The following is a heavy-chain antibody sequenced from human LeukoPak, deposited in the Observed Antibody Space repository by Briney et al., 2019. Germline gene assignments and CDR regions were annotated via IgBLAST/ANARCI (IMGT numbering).Heavy chain of an antibody. Sequence: GGSLRLSCAASGLTFGSYWMNWVRQAPGKGLEWVANINQDGSEKYYVDSVKGRFTISKDNAKNTVYLQMNSLRAEDTAVYYCVSFYETYWGRGTLVTVSS. D-gene: IGHD2/OR15-2a*01. CDR3: VSFYETY. CDR1: GLTFGSYW. CDR2: INQDGSEK. J-gene: IGHJ4*02. V-gene: IGHV3-7*01.